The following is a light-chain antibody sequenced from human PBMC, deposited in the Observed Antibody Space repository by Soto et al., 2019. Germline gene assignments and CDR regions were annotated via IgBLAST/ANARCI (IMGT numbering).Light chain of an antibody. CDR1: TGAVTSGHY. Sequence: QAVVTQEPSLTVSPGGTGTLTCGSSTGAVTSGHYPYWFQQKPGQAPRTLIYDTNNKHSWTPARFSGSLLGGKAALTLSGAQPEDEAEYYCLLSYSGTQVFGGGTKLTVL. J-gene: IGLJ3*02. V-gene: IGLV7-46*01. CDR2: DTN. CDR3: LLSYSGTQV.